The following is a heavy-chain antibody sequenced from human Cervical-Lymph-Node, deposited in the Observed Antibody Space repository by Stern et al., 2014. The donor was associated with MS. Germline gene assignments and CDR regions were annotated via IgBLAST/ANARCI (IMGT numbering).Heavy chain of an antibody. V-gene: IGHV1-24*01. CDR2: FDPEDGET. CDR3: ATMAL. D-gene: IGHD5-24*01. Sequence: VQLVQSGAEVKKPGASVKVSCKVSGYTLFDFSIHWVRQAPGRGLEWMGGFDPEDGETIYAQEFQGRVTMTEDTSTDTAYMELSSLTFEDTAIYYCATMALWGQGTLVTVSS. J-gene: IGHJ4*02. CDR1: GYTLFDFS.